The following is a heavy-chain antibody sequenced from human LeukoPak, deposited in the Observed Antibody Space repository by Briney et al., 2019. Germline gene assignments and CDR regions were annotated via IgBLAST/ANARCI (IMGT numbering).Heavy chain of an antibody. CDR2: IYYSGTT. V-gene: IGHV4-59*12. Sequence: SETLSLTCTVSGGSISSYYWSWIRQPPGKGLEWIGYIYYSGTTNYNPSLKSRVTISVDTSKNQFSLKLSSVTAADTAVYFCARDAPGIAAPGVYWGQGTLVTVSS. CDR1: GGSISSYY. D-gene: IGHD6-13*01. J-gene: IGHJ4*02. CDR3: ARDAPGIAAPGVY.